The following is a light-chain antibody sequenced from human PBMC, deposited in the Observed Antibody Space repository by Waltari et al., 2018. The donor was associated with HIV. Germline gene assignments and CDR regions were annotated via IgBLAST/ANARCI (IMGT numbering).Light chain of an antibody. CDR2: GAS. CDR3: HQYGNSPST. V-gene: IGKV3-20*01. J-gene: IGKJ2*01. CDR1: QSVNANF. Sequence: ELVFTQSPGTLSLSPGERANLSCRASQSVNANFFAWYQQRPGQAPRLLIYGASTRAPGVPDRFSGSGSGTDFILAISRLEPEDFAVYYCHQYGNSPSTFGQGTTLDIK.